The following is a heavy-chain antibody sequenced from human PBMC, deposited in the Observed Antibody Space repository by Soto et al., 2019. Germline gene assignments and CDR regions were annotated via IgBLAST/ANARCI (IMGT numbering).Heavy chain of an antibody. CDR1: GFTFSNAW. Sequence: EVPLVESGGGLVKPGGSLRLSCAASGFTFSNAWMNWVRQAPGKGLEWVGRIKSKTDGGTTDYAAPVKGRFTISRDDSKNTLYLQMNSLKTEDTAVYYCTTGLKYCTNGVCYPDYYYGMDVWGQGTTVTVSS. D-gene: IGHD2-8*01. CDR2: IKSKTDGGTT. J-gene: IGHJ6*02. V-gene: IGHV3-15*07. CDR3: TTGLKYCTNGVCYPDYYYGMDV.